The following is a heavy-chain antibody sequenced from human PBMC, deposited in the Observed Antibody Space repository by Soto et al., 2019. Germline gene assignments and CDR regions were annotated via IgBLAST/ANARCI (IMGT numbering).Heavy chain of an antibody. V-gene: IGHV1-69*13. J-gene: IGHJ6*02. Sequence: SVKVSCKASGGTFSSYAISWVRQAPGQGLEWMGGIIPIFGTANYAQKFQGRVTITADESTSTAYMELSSLRSEDTAVYYCARDTTPPGTIFGVVTPWNYYYGIDVWGQGTTVTVSS. CDR2: IIPIFGTA. CDR3: ARDTTPPGTIFGVVTPWNYYYGIDV. CDR1: GGTFSSYA. D-gene: IGHD3-3*01.